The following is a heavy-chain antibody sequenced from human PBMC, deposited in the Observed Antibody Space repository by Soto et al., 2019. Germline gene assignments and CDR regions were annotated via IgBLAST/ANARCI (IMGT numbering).Heavy chain of an antibody. D-gene: IGHD2-2*01. CDR2: INHSGST. J-gene: IGHJ3*02. V-gene: IGHV4-34*01. Sequence: SETLSLTCAVYGGSFSGYYWSWIRQPPGKGLEWIGEINHSGSTNYNPSLKSRVTISVDTSKNQFSLKLSSVTAADTAVYYCARGGSTSCYRCVAFDIWGQRGMVTVSS. CDR3: ARGGSTSCYRCVAFDI. CDR1: GGSFSGYY.